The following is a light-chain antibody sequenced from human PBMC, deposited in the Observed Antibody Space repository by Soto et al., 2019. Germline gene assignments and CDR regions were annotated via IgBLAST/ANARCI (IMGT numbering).Light chain of an antibody. Sequence: SYELTQPPSVSVSPGQTASITCSGDKVGDKYTCWYQQKPGQSPVLVIYQHSQRPSGIPERFSGSNSGNTATLTISGTQAMDEADYYCQAWDSSTDVVFGGGTKLTVL. CDR1: KVGDKY. J-gene: IGLJ2*01. V-gene: IGLV3-1*01. CDR3: QAWDSSTDVV. CDR2: QHS.